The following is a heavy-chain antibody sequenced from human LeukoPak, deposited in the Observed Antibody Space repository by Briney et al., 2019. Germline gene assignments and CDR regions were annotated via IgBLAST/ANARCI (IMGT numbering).Heavy chain of an antibody. V-gene: IGHV4-59*08. Sequence: PSETLSLTCTVSGGSISSYYWSWIRQPPGKGLEWIGYIYYSGSTNYNPSLKSRVTISVDTSKNQFSLKLSSVTAADTAVYYCARQKEWFGELSFFDYWGQGTLVTLSS. CDR3: ARQKEWFGELSFFDY. CDR2: IYYSGST. CDR1: GGSISSYY. D-gene: IGHD3-10*01. J-gene: IGHJ4*02.